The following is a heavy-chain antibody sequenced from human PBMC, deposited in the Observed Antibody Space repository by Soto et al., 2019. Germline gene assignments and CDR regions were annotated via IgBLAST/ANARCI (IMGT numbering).Heavy chain of an antibody. D-gene: IGHD4-17*01. CDR1: GGSISSGGYY. CDR3: ARVQPYDYGANTGWLDP. J-gene: IGHJ5*02. Sequence: SETLSLTCTVSGGSISSGGYYWSWIRQHPXKGLEWIGYTFYSGATYYNPSLKSRTIISVDTSKNQFSLTLTSLTAADTAVYYCARVQPYDYGANTGWLDPWGQGTLVTVSS. V-gene: IGHV4-31*03. CDR2: TFYSGAT.